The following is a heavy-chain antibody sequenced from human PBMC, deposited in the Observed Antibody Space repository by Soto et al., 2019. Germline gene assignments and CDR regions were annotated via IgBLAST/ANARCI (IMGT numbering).Heavy chain of an antibody. D-gene: IGHD3-10*01. Sequence: KPSETLSLTCDVFGGSFSGYYWGWVRQPPGEGLEWIGEVNHGGSSNYHPSLKSRVIISVDTSNNQLSLRIKSVTPADTAIYYRARGEITLLGGMDVWGQGTTVTVSS. CDR1: GGSFSGYY. J-gene: IGHJ6*02. CDR2: VNHGGSS. CDR3: ARGEITLLGGMDV. V-gene: IGHV4-34*01.